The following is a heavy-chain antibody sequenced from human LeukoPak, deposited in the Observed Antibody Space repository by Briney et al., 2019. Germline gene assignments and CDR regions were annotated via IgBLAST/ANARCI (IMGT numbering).Heavy chain of an antibody. V-gene: IGHV4-34*01. D-gene: IGHD1-26*01. CDR1: GGSFSGYY. CDR2: ISHSGST. J-gene: IGHJ4*02. CDR3: ARGFSGSYLPDY. Sequence: SETLSLTCAVYGGSFSGYYWSWIRQPPGKGLEWIGEISHSGSTNYNPSLKSRVTISVGTSKNQFSLKLSSVTAADTAVYYCARGFSGSYLPDYWGQGTLVTVSS.